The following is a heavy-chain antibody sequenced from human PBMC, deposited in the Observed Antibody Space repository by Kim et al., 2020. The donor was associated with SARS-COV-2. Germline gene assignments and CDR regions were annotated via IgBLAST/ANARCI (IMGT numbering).Heavy chain of an antibody. Sequence: SETLSLTCAVYGGSFSGYYWSWIRQPPGKGLEWIGEINHSGSTNYNPSLKSRVTISVDTSKNQFSLKLSSVTAADTAVYYCARGRPFKHYHIVVVPAANSFLYYGMDVWGQGTTVTVSS. CDR3: ARGRPFKHYHIVVVPAANSFLYYGMDV. V-gene: IGHV4-34*01. D-gene: IGHD2-2*01. J-gene: IGHJ6*02. CDR1: GGSFSGYY. CDR2: INHSGST.